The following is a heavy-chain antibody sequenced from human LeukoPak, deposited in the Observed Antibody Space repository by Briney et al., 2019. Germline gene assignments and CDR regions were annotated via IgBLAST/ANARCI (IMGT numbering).Heavy chain of an antibody. CDR2: IYHSGST. V-gene: IGHV4-30-2*01. J-gene: IGHJ4*02. D-gene: IGHD6-6*01. Sequence: SETLSLTCTVSGGSISSGGYYWSWIRQPPGKGLEWIGYIYHSGSTYYNPSLKSRVTIPVDRSKNQFSLKLSSVTAADTAVYYCARVRSSAFDYWGQGTLVTVSS. CDR1: GGSISSGGYY. CDR3: ARVRSSAFDY.